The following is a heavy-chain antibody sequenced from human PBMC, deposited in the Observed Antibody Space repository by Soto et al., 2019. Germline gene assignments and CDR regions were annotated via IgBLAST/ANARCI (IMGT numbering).Heavy chain of an antibody. CDR1: GFTFSSYA. Sequence: GGSLRLSCAASGFTFSSYAMSWVRQAPGKGLEWVSAISGSGGSTYYADSVKGRFTISRDNSKNTLYLQMNSLRAEDTAVYYSAKSHRFDDIVLVPAALNDAFDIWGQGTMVTVSS. J-gene: IGHJ3*02. CDR2: ISGSGGST. CDR3: AKSHRFDDIVLVPAALNDAFDI. V-gene: IGHV3-23*01. D-gene: IGHD2-2*01.